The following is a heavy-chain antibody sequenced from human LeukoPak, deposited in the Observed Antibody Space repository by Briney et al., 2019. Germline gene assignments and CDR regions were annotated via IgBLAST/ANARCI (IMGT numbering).Heavy chain of an antibody. CDR1: GFAFSRYW. D-gene: IGHD2-2*02. V-gene: IGHV3-74*01. CDR2: INSDGSIT. Sequence: GGSLRPSCAASGFAFSRYWMHWVRHAPGKGLVWVSDINSDGSITRYADSVKGRFTISRDNAKNTLYLQMNSLRAEDTAVYYCASRDYTSSKYWGQGTLVTVSS. CDR3: ASRDYTSSKY. J-gene: IGHJ1*01.